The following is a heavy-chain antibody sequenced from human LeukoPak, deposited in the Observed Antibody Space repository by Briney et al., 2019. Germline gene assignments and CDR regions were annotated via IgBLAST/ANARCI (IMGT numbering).Heavy chain of an antibody. D-gene: IGHD1-26*01. V-gene: IGHV3-23*01. Sequence: GGSLRLSCAASEFTFSNYAMNWVRQAPGKGLEWVSGISGGGGSTYYADSVKGRFTISRDNSKNTLYLQMNSLRAEDTAIYYCAKGFRSSGTYYYFDYWGQGTLVTVSS. J-gene: IGHJ4*02. CDR1: EFTFSNYA. CDR3: AKGFRSSGTYYYFDY. CDR2: ISGGGGST.